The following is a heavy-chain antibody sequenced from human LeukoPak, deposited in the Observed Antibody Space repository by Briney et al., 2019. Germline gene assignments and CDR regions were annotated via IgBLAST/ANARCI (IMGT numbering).Heavy chain of an antibody. D-gene: IGHD1-26*01. V-gene: IGHV4-34*01. Sequence: PSETLSLTCAVYGGSFSGYYWSWIRQPPGKGLEWIGEINHSGSTNYNPSLKSRVTISVDTSKNQFSLKLSSVTAADTAVYYCARGRSNYYGMDVWGQGITVTVSS. CDR1: GGSFSGYY. CDR3: ARGRSNYYGMDV. CDR2: INHSGST. J-gene: IGHJ6*02.